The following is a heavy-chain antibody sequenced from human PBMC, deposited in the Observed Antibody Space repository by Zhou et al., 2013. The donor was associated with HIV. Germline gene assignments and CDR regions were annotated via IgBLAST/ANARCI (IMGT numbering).Heavy chain of an antibody. Sequence: VQLEQSGAEVKKPGASVKVSCRASKYTFTGYYMHWVRQAPGQGFEWMGWINPNSDATNYAEKFQGNRVTMTRDTSVSTAYMELSNLTSDDTAVYYCARMPGGYASGHDPWGQGTLVTVSS. D-gene: IGHD3-16*01. CDR1: KYTFTGYY. J-gene: IGHJ5*02. CDR3: ARMPGGYASGHDP. CDR2: INPNSDAT. V-gene: IGHV1-2*02.